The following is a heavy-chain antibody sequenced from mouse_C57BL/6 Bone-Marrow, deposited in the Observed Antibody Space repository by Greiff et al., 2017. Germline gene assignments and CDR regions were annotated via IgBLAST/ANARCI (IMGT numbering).Heavy chain of an antibody. D-gene: IGHD1-1*01. J-gene: IGHJ1*03. CDR2: INPSTGGT. Sequence: EVKLLESGPELVKPGASVKISCKASGYSFTGYYMNWVKQSPEKSLEWIGEINPSTGGTTYNQKFKAKDTLTVDKSSSTAYMQLKSLTSEDSAVYYCARSSITTVVATDWYFDVWGTGTTVTVSS. CDR3: ARSSITTVVATDWYFDV. V-gene: IGHV1-42*01. CDR1: GYSFTGYY.